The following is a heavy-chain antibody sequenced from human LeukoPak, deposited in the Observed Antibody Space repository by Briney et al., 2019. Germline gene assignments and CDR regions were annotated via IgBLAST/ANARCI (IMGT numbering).Heavy chain of an antibody. Sequence: PSETLSLTCTVSGGSITSGDYYWSWIRQPPGKGLEWIGYIYYTGSTYFNPSLQSRVTISRDTPKNQFSLKLSSETAADTAVYYCARRRSGSGLFDPWGQGTLVTVSS. CDR1: GGSITSGDYY. CDR3: ARRRSGSGLFDP. CDR2: IYYTGST. V-gene: IGHV4-30-4*01. D-gene: IGHD3-22*01. J-gene: IGHJ5*02.